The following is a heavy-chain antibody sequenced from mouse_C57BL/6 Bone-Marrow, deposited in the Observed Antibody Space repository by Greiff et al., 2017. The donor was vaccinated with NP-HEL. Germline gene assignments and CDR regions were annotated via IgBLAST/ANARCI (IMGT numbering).Heavy chain of an antibody. CDR1: GYTFTDYY. V-gene: IGHV1-26*01. Sequence: EVQLQQSGPELVKPGASVKISCKASGYTFTDYYMNWVKQSHGKSLEWIGDINPNNGGTSYNQKFKGKATLTVDKSSSTAYMELRSLTSEDSAVYYCARRAYGSPSFDYWGQGTTLTVSS. D-gene: IGHD1-1*01. J-gene: IGHJ2*01. CDR2: INPNNGGT. CDR3: ARRAYGSPSFDY.